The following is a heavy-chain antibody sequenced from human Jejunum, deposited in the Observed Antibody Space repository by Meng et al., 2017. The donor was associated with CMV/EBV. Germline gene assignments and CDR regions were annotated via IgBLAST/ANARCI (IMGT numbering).Heavy chain of an antibody. J-gene: IGHJ6*02. CDR1: GLAFRAYR. V-gene: IGHV3-74*01. Sequence: CAASGLAFRAYRMHWVHQVAGKGLVWVSHIIGDGTTTTYADSVKGRFTISRDNAKNTLYLQMNSLRVEDTGVYYCGRGNYYAVDVWGQGTTVTVSS. CDR2: IIGDGTTT. CDR3: GRGNYYAVDV.